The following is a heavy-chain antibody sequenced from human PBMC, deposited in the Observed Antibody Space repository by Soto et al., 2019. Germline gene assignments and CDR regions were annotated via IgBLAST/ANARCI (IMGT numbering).Heavy chain of an antibody. CDR2: IKSKSDGETA. V-gene: IGHV3-15*01. D-gene: IGHD5-18*01. CDR3: AITAMINRDSSTSFDY. J-gene: IGHJ4*02. Sequence: EVQLVESGGGSVKPGGSLRLSCAASGLTFSNVWMTWVRQAPGKGLEWVGRIKSKSDGETADVAAPVKPRFTISRDDSKNTVFLEMNSLKSEDTALYYCAITAMINRDSSTSFDYWGRGTQVTVSS. CDR1: GLTFSNVW.